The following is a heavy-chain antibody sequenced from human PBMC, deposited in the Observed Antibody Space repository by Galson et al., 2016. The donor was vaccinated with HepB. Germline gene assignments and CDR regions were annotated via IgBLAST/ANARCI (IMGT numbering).Heavy chain of an antibody. CDR2: IFWNDDE. J-gene: IGHJ4*03. V-gene: IGHV2-5*01. D-gene: IGHD3-10*01. Sequence: PALVKPTQTLTLTCTFSGFSLSSNGEAVGWIRQPPGKALEWLALIFWNDDERYSPSLKSRLTITKDTSKNHVVLTLTDLDPVDTATYFCAHARPSRTYYYGSGRFFDFWGQGALVSVSS. CDR1: GFSLSSNGEA. CDR3: AHARPSRTYYYGSGRFFDF.